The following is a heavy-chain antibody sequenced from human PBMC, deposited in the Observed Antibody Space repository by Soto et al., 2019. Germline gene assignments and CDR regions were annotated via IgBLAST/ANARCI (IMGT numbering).Heavy chain of an antibody. D-gene: IGHD3-16*02. J-gene: IGHJ3*02. CDR3: AKDSYYDYIWGSYRLNAFDI. CDR2: ISGSGGST. Sequence: GGSLRLSCAASGFTFSSYAMSWVRQAPGKGLEWVSAISGSGGSTYYADSVKGRFTISRDNSKNTLYLQMNSLRAEDTAVYYCAKDSYYDYIWGSYRLNAFDIWGQGTMVTVSS. CDR1: GFTFSSYA. V-gene: IGHV3-23*01.